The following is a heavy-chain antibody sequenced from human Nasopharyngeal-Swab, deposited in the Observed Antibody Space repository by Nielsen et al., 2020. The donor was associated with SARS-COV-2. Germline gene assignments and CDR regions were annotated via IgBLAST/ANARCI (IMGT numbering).Heavy chain of an antibody. CDR1: GSSFTSYW. D-gene: IGHD2-15*01. J-gene: IGHJ4*02. V-gene: IGHV5-51*01. Sequence: GGSLRLSCKGSGSSFTSYWIGWVRQLPGKGLEWMGIIYPGDSDTRYSPSFQGQVTISADKSISTAYLQWSSLKASDTAMYYCARRVGYCSGGSYYFDYWGQGTLVTVSS. CDR2: IYPGDSDT. CDR3: ARRVGYCSGGSYYFDY.